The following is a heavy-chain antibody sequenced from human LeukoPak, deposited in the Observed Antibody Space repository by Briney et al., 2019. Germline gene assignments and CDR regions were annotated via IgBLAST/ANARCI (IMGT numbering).Heavy chain of an antibody. J-gene: IGHJ4*02. CDR2: ISAYNGNT. CDR1: GYTFTSYG. D-gene: IGHD2-21*02. CDR3: ARDGPAYCGGDCYSDY. V-gene: IGHV1-18*01. Sequence: ASVKVSCKASGYTFTSYGISWVRQAPGQGLEWMVWISAYNGNTNYAQKLQGRVTMTTDTSTSTAYMELRSLRSDDTAVYYCARDGPAYCGGDCYSDYWGQGTLVTVSS.